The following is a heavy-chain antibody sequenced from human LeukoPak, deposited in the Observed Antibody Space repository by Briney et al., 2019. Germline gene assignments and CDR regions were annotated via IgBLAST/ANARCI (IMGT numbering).Heavy chain of an antibody. CDR2: ISGSGGST. D-gene: IGHD1-26*01. J-gene: IGHJ5*02. Sequence: GGSLRLSCAASGFTFSSYAMSWVRQAPGKGLEWVSAISGSGGSTYYADSVKGRFTISRDNSKNTLYLQMNSLRAEDTAVYYCAKDLGRSYLFSPVSSNWFDPWGQGTLVTVSS. V-gene: IGHV3-23*01. CDR3: AKDLGRSYLFSPVSSNWFDP. CDR1: GFTFSSYA.